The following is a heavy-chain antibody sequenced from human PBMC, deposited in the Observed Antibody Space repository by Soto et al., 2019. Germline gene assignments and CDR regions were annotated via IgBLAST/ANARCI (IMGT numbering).Heavy chain of an antibody. D-gene: IGHD5-12*01. CDR3: ARDPVDGYAFFDY. J-gene: IGHJ4*02. Sequence: LETLCLTWSVAGDSRVGYRGNWIRQPPGKGLQWIEYFHNSGSTTYNSSLKSRVTISIDTSKKQSSLKLTSVTAADTAVYYCARDPVDGYAFFDYCGQGILVTVSS. CDR1: GDSRVGYR. V-gene: IGHV4-59*01. CDR2: FHNSGST.